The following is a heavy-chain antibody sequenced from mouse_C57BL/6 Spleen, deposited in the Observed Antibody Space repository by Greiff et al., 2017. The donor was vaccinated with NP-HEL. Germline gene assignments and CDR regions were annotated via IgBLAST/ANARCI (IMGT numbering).Heavy chain of an antibody. J-gene: IGHJ4*01. CDR1: GYSFTDYN. V-gene: IGHV1-39*01. D-gene: IGHD2-3*01. Sequence: VQLKESGPELVKPGASVKISCKASGYSFTDYNMNWVKQSNGKSLEWIGVINPNYGTTSYNQKFKGKATLTVDQSSSTAYMQLNSLTSEDSAVYYCARSGYEPYYAMDYWGQGTSVTVSS. CDR2: INPNYGTT. CDR3: ARSGYEPYYAMDY.